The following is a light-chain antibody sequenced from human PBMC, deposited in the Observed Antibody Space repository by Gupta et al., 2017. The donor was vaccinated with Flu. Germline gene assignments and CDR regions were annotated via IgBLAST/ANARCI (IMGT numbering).Light chain of an antibody. Sequence: NFMLTQPHSVSESPGKTVTISCTRTSGSIATTYVQWYQQRPGSSPTTVIYEYNRRLSGVPDRFSGSIDSSSNSASLTISGLNTEEEADYYCQCYASITRDVVFGGGIRLTVL. J-gene: IGLJ2*01. CDR3: QCYASITRDVV. CDR1: SGSIATTY. V-gene: IGLV6-57*01. CDR2: EYN.